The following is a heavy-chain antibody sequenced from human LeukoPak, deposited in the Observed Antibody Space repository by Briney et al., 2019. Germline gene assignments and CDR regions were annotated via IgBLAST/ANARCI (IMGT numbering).Heavy chain of an antibody. V-gene: IGHV4-34*01. CDR3: ARDPKDGITGTTGLFDY. J-gene: IGHJ4*02. Sequence: SETLSLTCAVYGGSFSGYYWSWIRQPPGKGLEWIGEINHSGSTNYNPSLKSRVTISVDTSKNQFSLKLSSVTAADTAVYYCARDPKDGITGTTGLFDYWGQGTLVTVSS. CDR1: GGSFSGYY. CDR2: INHSGST. D-gene: IGHD1-20*01.